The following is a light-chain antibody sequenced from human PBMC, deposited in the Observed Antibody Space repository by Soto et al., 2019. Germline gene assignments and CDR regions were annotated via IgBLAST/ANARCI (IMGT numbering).Light chain of an antibody. J-gene: IGLJ2*01. Sequence: QSVLTQPASVSGSPGQSITISCTGTSSDIGAYKYVCWYQQHPGRAPKLIIYEVSNRPSGVSYRFSASKSGTSGTLDITGLQTGDEADYYCATWDGSLPGEVFGGGTKLTVL. CDR1: SSDIGAYKY. CDR2: EVS. V-gene: IGLV2-14*01. CDR3: ATWDGSLPGEV.